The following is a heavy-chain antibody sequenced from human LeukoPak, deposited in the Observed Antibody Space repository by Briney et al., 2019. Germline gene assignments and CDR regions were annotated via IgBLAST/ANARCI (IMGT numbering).Heavy chain of an antibody. V-gene: IGHV1-18*01. CDR1: GYTFTSNG. D-gene: IGHD3-22*01. CDR2: ISAYNGNT. J-gene: IGHJ4*02. CDR3: ARVVRYYDSSGPSDY. Sequence: ASVKVSCKASGYTFTSNGISWVRQAPGQGLEWMGWISAYNGNTNYAQKLQGRVTMTTDTSTSTAYMELRSLRSDDTAVYYCARVVRYYDSSGPSDYWGQGTLVTVSS.